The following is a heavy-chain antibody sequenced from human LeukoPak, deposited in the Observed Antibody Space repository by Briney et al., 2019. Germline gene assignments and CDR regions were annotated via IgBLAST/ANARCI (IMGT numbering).Heavy chain of an antibody. CDR2: IYYSGST. J-gene: IGHJ4*02. CDR3: ARYYDSSGYYFDY. CDR1: GGSISSSSYY. V-gene: IGHV4-39*07. Sequence: SETLSLTCTVSGGSISSSSYYWGWIRRPPGKGLEWIGSIYYSGSTYYNPSLKSRVTISVDTSKNQFSLKLSSVTAADTAVYYCARYYDSSGYYFDYWGQGTLVTVSS. D-gene: IGHD3-22*01.